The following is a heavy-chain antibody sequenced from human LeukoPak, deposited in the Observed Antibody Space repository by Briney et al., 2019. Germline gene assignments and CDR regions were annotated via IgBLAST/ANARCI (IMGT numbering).Heavy chain of an antibody. V-gene: IGHV3-9*01. CDR3: GKCRGRYFDWFQFDY. D-gene: IGHD3-9*01. J-gene: IGHJ4*02. CDR1: GFTFDDYA. Sequence: GGSLRLSCAASGFTFDDYAMHWVRQAPGKGLEWVSGISWNSGSIGYADSVKGRFTISRDNAKNSLYLQMNSLRAEDTALYYCGKCRGRYFDWFQFDYWGQGTLVTVSS. CDR2: ISWNSGSI.